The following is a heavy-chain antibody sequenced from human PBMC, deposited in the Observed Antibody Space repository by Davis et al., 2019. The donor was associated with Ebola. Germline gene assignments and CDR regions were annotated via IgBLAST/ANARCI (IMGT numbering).Heavy chain of an antibody. V-gene: IGHV5-51*01. J-gene: IGHJ4*02. D-gene: IGHD6-13*01. CDR3: ARRTEGYSSLFDY. Sequence: GGSLRLSCKASGYSFNYYWIAWVRQMPGKGLEWMGIIYPGDSDTRYSPSFQGQVTISADKSISTAYLQWSSLKASDTAMYYCARRTEGYSSLFDYWGQGTLVTVSS. CDR1: GYSFNYYW. CDR2: IYPGDSDT.